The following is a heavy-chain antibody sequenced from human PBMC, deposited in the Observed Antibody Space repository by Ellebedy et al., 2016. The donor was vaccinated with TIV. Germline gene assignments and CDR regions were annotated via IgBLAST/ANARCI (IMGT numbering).Heavy chain of an antibody. Sequence: GGSLRLXXAASGFTFSSYAMSWVRQAPGKGLEWVSAISGSGGSTYYADSVKGRFTISRDNSKNTLYLQMNSLRAEDTAVYYCARSMVRGVISYYFDYWGQGTLVTVSS. D-gene: IGHD3-10*01. J-gene: IGHJ4*02. CDR2: ISGSGGST. CDR3: ARSMVRGVISYYFDY. V-gene: IGHV3-23*01. CDR1: GFTFSSYA.